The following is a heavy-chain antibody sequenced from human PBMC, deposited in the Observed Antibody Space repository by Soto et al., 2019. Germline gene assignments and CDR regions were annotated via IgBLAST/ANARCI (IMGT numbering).Heavy chain of an antibody. CDR2: IYYSGST. J-gene: IGHJ6*03. Sequence: SETLSLTCTVSGGSISSYYWSWIRQPPGKGLEWIGYIYYSGSTNYNPSLKSRVTISVDTSKNQFSLKLSSVTAADTAVYYCVVLRDYYYYYMDVWGKGTTVTVSS. D-gene: IGHD6-13*01. CDR3: VVLRDYYYYYMDV. CDR1: GGSISSYY. V-gene: IGHV4-59*12.